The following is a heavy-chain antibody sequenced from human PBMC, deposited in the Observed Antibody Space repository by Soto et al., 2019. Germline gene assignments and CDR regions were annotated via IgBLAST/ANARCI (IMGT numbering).Heavy chain of an antibody. CDR1: GGSISSYY. D-gene: IGHD6-19*01. V-gene: IGHV4-59*01. CDR2: IYYSGST. J-gene: IGHJ6*02. CDR3: ARARGIAVAGTRVDYYYGMDV. Sequence: SETLSLTCTVSGGSISSYYWSWIRQPPGRGLEWIGYIYYSGSTNYNPSLKSRVTISVDTSKNQFSLKLSSVTAADTAVYYCARARGIAVAGTRVDYYYGMDVWGQGTTVTVS.